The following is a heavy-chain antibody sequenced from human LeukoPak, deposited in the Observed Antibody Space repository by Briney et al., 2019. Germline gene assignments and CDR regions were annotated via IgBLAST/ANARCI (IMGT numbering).Heavy chain of an antibody. CDR2: IYASGST. D-gene: IGHD3-10*01. J-gene: IGHJ4*02. CDR1: GGSISIYY. V-gene: IGHV4-4*07. CDR3: ARHRSSGFRGGFDY. Sequence: SETLSLTCTVSGGSISIYYWSWIRQPAGKGLEWIGRIYASGSTNYNPSLKSRVTISVDTSKNQFSLKLSSVTAADTAVYYCARHRSSGFRGGFDYWGQGTLVTVSS.